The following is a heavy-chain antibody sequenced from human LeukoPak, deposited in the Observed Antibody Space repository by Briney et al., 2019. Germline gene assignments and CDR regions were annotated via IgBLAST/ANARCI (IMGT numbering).Heavy chain of an antibody. CDR2: IVVGSGKT. J-gene: IGHJ3*02. CDR3: AALGLGYCSGGSCYRDAFDI. CDR1: GFTFTSSA. Sequence: SVKVSCKASGFTFTSSAVQWVRQARGQRLAWVGWIVVGSGKTNYAQKFQERVTITRDMSTSTAYMELSSLRSEDTAVYYCAALGLGYCSGGSCYRDAFDIWGQGTMVTVSS. D-gene: IGHD2-15*01. V-gene: IGHV1-58*01.